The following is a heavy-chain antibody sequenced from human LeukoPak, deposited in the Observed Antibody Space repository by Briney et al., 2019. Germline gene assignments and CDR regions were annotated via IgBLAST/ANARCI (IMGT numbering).Heavy chain of an antibody. CDR3: ARGVRATTGNFDY. V-gene: IGHV1-2*02. CDR2: INPNSGDT. Sequence: ASVKVSCKASGYTFTGYYMHWVRQAPGHGLEWMGWINPNSGDTNYAQKFQGRVSMTRGTSISTAYMEVSRLRSDDTAVYYCARGVRATTGNFDYWGQGTLVTVSS. J-gene: IGHJ4*02. CDR1: GYTFTGYY. D-gene: IGHD1-1*01.